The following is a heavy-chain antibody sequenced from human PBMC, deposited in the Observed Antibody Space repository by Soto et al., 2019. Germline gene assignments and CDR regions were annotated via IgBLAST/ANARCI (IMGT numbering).Heavy chain of an antibody. CDR2: ILYDGSTK. CDR3: AIQSSGRFDY. V-gene: IGHV3-30*03. Sequence: QVQLVESGGGVVQPGRSLRLSCAASGFTFSSYGMHWVRQAPGKGLEWVAVILYDGSTKYYADSVKGRFTISRDNSKNTLYLQMNSLRAEDTAVYYCAIQSSGRFDYWGQGTLVTVSS. D-gene: IGHD2-15*01. J-gene: IGHJ4*02. CDR1: GFTFSSYG.